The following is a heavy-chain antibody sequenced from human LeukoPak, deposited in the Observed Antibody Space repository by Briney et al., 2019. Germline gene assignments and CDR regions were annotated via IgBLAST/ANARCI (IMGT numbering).Heavy chain of an antibody. J-gene: IGHJ6*02. CDR1: GYTFTSYG. CDR3: ARVNKNCSSTSCYIWAYYYYYGMDV. V-gene: IGHV1-18*01. D-gene: IGHD2-2*02. Sequence: GASVKVSCKASGYTFTSYGISWVRQAPGQGLEWMGWISAYNGNTNYAQKLQGRVTMTTDTSTSTAYMELRSLRSDDTAVYYCARVNKNCSSTSCYIWAYYYYYGMDVWGQGTTVTVSS. CDR2: ISAYNGNT.